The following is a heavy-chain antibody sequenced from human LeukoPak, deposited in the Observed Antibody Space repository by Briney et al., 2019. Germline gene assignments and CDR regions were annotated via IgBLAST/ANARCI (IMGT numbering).Heavy chain of an antibody. CDR1: GGSFSGYY. J-gene: IGHJ4*02. V-gene: IGHV4-34*01. D-gene: IGHD3-10*01. CDR3: ARGDYYGSGRRRVVFDY. Sequence: SSETLSLTCAVYGGSFSGYYWSWIRQPPGKGLEWIGEINHSGSTNYNPSLKGRVTISVDTSKNQCSLKLSSVTAADTAVYYCARGDYYGSGRRRVVFDYWGQGTLVTVSS. CDR2: INHSGST.